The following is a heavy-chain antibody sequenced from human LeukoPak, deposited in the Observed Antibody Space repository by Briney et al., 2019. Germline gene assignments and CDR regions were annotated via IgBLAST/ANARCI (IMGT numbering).Heavy chain of an antibody. J-gene: IGHJ6*02. Sequence: GGSLRLSCAASGFTFSSYWMHWVRQAPGKGLVWVLRINSDGSSTSYADSVKGRFTISRDNAKNTLYLQMNSLRAEDTAVYYCARARQGYYYYYGMDVWGQGTTVTVSS. CDR1: GFTFSSYW. CDR3: ARARQGYYYYYGMDV. CDR2: INSDGSST. V-gene: IGHV3-74*01.